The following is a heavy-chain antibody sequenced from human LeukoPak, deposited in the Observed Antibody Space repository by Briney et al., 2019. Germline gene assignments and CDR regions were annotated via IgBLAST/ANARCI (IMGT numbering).Heavy chain of an antibody. CDR2: ISSSGSII. D-gene: IGHD6-19*01. CDR1: GLTFSSYE. CDR3: ARGEKGYSGGWSLRWVY. J-gene: IGHJ4*02. Sequence: PGGSLRLSCTASGLTFSSYEMNWVRQAPGKGLEWVSYISSSGSIIYYADSVKGQFTISRDNAKNSLYLQMNSLRAEDTAVYYCARGEKGYSGGWSLRWVYWGQGTLVTVSS. V-gene: IGHV3-48*03.